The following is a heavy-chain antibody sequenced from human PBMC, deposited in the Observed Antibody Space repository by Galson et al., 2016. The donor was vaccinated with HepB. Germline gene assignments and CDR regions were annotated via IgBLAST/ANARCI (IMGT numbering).Heavy chain of an antibody. CDR3: ARVGGFCGGDCYSAVDY. J-gene: IGHJ4*02. CDR1: GGSISNYY. Sequence: ATLSLTCTVSGGSISNYYWSWIRQPPGKGLEWIGYIYYSGSTNYNPSLKSRVTISVDTSKNQFPLRLSSVTAADTAVYYCARVGGFCGGDCYSAVDYWGQGTLVTVSS. CDR2: IYYSGST. V-gene: IGHV4-59*01. D-gene: IGHD2-21*02.